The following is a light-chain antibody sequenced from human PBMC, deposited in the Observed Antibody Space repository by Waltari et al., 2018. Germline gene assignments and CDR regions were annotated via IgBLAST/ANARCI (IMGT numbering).Light chain of an antibody. CDR2: DVS. Sequence: DIQMTQSPSTLSASVGERVTITCRASQSVSDWLAWYQQKPGKAPELLIFDVSTLKSGVPSRFSGRGSGTEFTLTISSLQPDDFATYYCQHYSHSSPWTFGQGTKVEIK. J-gene: IGKJ1*01. CDR3: QHYSHSSPWT. CDR1: QSVSDW. V-gene: IGKV1-5*01.